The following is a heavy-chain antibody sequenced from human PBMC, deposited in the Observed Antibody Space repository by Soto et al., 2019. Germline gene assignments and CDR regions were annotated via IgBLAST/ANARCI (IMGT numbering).Heavy chain of an antibody. Sequence: PGGSLRLSCAASGFTFSSYAMSWVRQAPGKGLECVSAISGSGGSTYYADSVKGRFTISRDNSKNTLYLQMNSLRAEDTAVYYCAKAASGYCSGGSCYLTDWGQGALVTVSS. V-gene: IGHV3-23*01. J-gene: IGHJ4*02. CDR2: ISGSGGST. CDR1: GFTFSSYA. D-gene: IGHD2-15*01. CDR3: AKAASGYCSGGSCYLTD.